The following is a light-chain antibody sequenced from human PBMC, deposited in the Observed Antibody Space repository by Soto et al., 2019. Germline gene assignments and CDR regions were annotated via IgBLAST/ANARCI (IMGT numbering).Light chain of an antibody. CDR1: QSISSW. CDR2: KAS. J-gene: IGKJ1*01. V-gene: IGKV1-5*03. Sequence: DIQMTQSPSSLSASVGDRVTITCRASQSISSWLAWYQQKPGKAPKLLIYKASSLESGVPSRFSGSGSGTEFTLTISSLQPDDFAPYYCQQYNSYSKTLGQGTKVHIK. CDR3: QQYNSYSKT.